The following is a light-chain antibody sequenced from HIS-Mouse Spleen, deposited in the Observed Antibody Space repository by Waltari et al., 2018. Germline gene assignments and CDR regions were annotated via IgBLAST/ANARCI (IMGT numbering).Light chain of an antibody. V-gene: IGKV3-11*01. CDR1: QIVSSY. CDR2: DAS. J-gene: IGKJ2*01. CDR3: QQRSNWPPEYT. Sequence: EIVLTQSPATLSLSPGERATLPCRASQIVSSYLAWYQQKPGQAPRLLIYDASNRATGIPARFSGSGSGTDFTLTISSLEPEDFAVYYCQQRSNWPPEYTFGQGTKLEIK.